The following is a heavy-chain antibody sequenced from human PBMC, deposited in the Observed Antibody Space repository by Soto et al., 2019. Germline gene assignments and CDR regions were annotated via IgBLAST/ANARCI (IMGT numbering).Heavy chain of an antibody. J-gene: IGHJ4*02. CDR1: GFTFSSYA. V-gene: IGHV3-30-3*01. D-gene: IGHD3-9*01. CDR2: ISYDGSNK. CDR3: ARGWSIFAYFDY. Sequence: PGGSLRLSCAASGFTFSSYAMHWVRQAPGKGLEWVAVISYDGSNKYYADSVKGRFTISRDNSKNTLYLQMNSLRAEDTAVYYCARGWSIFAYFDYWGQGTLVTVSS.